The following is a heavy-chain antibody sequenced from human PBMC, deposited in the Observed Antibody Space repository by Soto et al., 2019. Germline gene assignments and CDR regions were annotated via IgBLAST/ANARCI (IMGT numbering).Heavy chain of an antibody. J-gene: IGHJ3*02. V-gene: IGHV4-59*01. CDR3: ARVSHIVVVPAVRGAFDI. Sequence: QVQLQESGPGLEPASETLSLTCTVSGGSMSGYYWRWIRPPPGKGLEWIGFIYDSGTTNYNPSLKSRGTISIDTSKNQCSLKLTSVTAADTAVYYCARVSHIVVVPAVRGAFDIWGQGTMITVPS. CDR1: GGSMSGYY. D-gene: IGHD2-21*02. CDR2: IYDSGTT.